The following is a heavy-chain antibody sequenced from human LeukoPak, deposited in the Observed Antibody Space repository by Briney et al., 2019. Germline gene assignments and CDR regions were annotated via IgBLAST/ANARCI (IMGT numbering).Heavy chain of an antibody. CDR1: GGSFSDFH. V-gene: IGHV4-34*01. D-gene: IGHD4-17*01. CDR2: INHSGNT. CDR3: ARGKVTRGWYFDL. Sequence: SETLSLTCTVYGGSFSDFHWSWIRLPPGKGLEWFGEINHSGNTNYNPSLKSRVTISIDTSKNQFSLKLSSVTAADTAVYYCARGKVTRGWYFDLWGRGTLVTVSS. J-gene: IGHJ2*01.